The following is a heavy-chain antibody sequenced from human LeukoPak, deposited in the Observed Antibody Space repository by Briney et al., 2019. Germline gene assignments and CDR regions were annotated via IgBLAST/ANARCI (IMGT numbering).Heavy chain of an antibody. J-gene: IGHJ4*02. D-gene: IGHD6-19*01. V-gene: IGHV3-9*01. Sequence: PGRSLRLSCAASGFTFDDYAMHWVGQAPGKGREGVAGISWNSGSIVYADSVKGRFTISRDNAKNSLYLQMNSLRAEDTALYYCAKDISAGIAVAQWVYWGQGTLVTVSS. CDR2: ISWNSGSI. CDR1: GFTFDDYA. CDR3: AKDISAGIAVAQWVY.